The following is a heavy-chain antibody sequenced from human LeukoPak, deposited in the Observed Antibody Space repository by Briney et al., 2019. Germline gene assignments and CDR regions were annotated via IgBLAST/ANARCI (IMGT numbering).Heavy chain of an antibody. Sequence: SETLSLTCTVSGGSISSYYWSWIRQPPGKGLEWIGYIYYSGSTNYNPSLKSRVTISVDTSKNQFSLKLSSVTAADTAVYYCARIPTYYYDSSGYPPYFDYWGQGTLVTVSS. J-gene: IGHJ4*02. CDR1: GGSISSYY. V-gene: IGHV4-59*08. CDR2: IYYSGST. D-gene: IGHD3-22*01. CDR3: ARIPTYYYDSSGYPPYFDY.